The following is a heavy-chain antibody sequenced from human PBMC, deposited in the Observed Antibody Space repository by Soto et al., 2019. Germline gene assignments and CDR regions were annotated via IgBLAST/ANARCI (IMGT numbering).Heavy chain of an antibody. CDR1: GVSISSGDYY. CDR2: IYYSGST. CDR3: ARAYSSGWYGRYYFDY. J-gene: IGHJ4*02. V-gene: IGHV4-30-4*01. D-gene: IGHD6-19*01. Sequence: SETLSLTCTVSGVSISSGDYYWSWIRQPPGKGLEWIGYIYYSGSTYYNPSLKSRVTISVDTSKNQFSLKLSSVTAADTAVYYCARAYSSGWYGRYYFDYWGQGTLVTVSS.